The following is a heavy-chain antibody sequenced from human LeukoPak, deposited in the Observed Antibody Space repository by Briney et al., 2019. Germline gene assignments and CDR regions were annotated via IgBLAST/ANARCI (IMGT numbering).Heavy chain of an antibody. Sequence: PSETLSRTCTVSGGSISSSSYYWGWIRQPPGKGLEWIGSIYYSGSTYYNPSLKSRVTISVDTSKNQFSLKLSSVTAADTAVYYCARRPNYYDSSGSIDYWGQGTLVTVSS. D-gene: IGHD3-22*01. CDR2: IYYSGST. J-gene: IGHJ4*02. V-gene: IGHV4-39*01. CDR3: ARRPNYYDSSGSIDY. CDR1: GGSISSSSYY.